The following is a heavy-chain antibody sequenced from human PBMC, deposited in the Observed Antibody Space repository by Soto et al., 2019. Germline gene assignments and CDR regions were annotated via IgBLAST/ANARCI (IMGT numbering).Heavy chain of an antibody. CDR1: GFTFSNYA. D-gene: IGHD2-15*01. J-gene: IGHJ4*02. V-gene: IGHV3-23*01. Sequence: VGSLRLSCAASGFTFSNYAMTWVRQAPGKGLEWVSTISGSTGSTYYADSVKGRFTISRDNSKNTLYLQLNSLRAEDTAVYYCAKDRFCSGGSCSSPAYFDYWGQGALVTVSS. CDR3: AKDRFCSGGSCSSPAYFDY. CDR2: ISGSTGST.